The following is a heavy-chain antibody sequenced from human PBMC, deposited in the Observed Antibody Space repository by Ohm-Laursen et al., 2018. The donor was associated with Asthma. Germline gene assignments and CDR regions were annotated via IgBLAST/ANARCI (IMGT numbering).Heavy chain of an antibody. Sequence: TQTLTLTCTFSGFSLSTSGMRVSWIRQPPGKALEWLGRIDLDDEKLYSTSLKSRLTISKDTSKNQVVLTMTNMGPVDTATYYCARSMTHCSSTGCYVGNWLDPWGQGTLVTVSS. D-gene: IGHD2-2*01. V-gene: IGHV2-70*04. J-gene: IGHJ5*02. CDR3: ARSMTHCSSTGCYVGNWLDP. CDR1: GFSLSTSGMR. CDR2: IDLDDEK.